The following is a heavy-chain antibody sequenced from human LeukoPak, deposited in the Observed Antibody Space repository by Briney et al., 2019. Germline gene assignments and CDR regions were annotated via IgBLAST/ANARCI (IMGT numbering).Heavy chain of an antibody. CDR1: GFTCSDYY. D-gene: IGHD3-22*01. Sequence: GGSLRLSCAASGFTCSDYYMSWIRQAPGKGLEWVSYISSSGSTIYYADSVKGRFTISRDNAKNSLYLQMNSLRAEDTAVYYCARAESSGYYYFDYWGQGTLVTVSS. CDR3: ARAESSGYYYFDY. CDR2: ISSSGSTI. J-gene: IGHJ4*02. V-gene: IGHV3-11*01.